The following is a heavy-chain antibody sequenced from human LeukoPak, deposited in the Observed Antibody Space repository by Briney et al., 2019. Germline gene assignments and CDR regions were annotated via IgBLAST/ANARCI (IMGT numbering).Heavy chain of an antibody. CDR3: AMKAVPRPRLHDAFDF. D-gene: IGHD5-24*01. CDR2: IHYDSSTE. J-gene: IGHJ3*01. CDR1: GFTFSSYS. Sequence: GGSLRLSCAASGFTFSSYSMSWVRQAPGKGLEWVAYIHYDSSTEDYADSVKGRFTISRVNSKNTLYLQMNSLRADDTAVYYCAMKAVPRPRLHDAFDFWGQGTVVSVSS. V-gene: IGHV3-30*02.